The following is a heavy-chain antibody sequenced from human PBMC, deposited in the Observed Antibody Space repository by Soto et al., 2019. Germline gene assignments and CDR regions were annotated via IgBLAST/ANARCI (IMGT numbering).Heavy chain of an antibody. D-gene: IGHD6-13*01. CDR3: AKDLRQQVANFDY. J-gene: IGHJ4*02. CDR1: GFTFSSYA. CDR2: ISGSGGST. Sequence: EVQLLESGGGLVQPGGSLRLSCAASGFTFSSYAMSWVRQAPGKGLEWVSAISGSGGSTYYADSVKGRFTISRDNSKNTLYLKMNSLRAEDTAVYYCAKDLRQQVANFDYWGQGTLVTASS. V-gene: IGHV3-23*01.